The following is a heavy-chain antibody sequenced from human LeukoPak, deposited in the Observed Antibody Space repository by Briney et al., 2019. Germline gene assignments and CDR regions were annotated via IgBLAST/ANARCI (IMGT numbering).Heavy chain of an antibody. V-gene: IGHV4-59*08. CDR2: IHYTGTT. Sequence: SETLSLTCSVSGGSISGYFWSWIRQSPGKGLEWVAYIHYTGTTNYNPSLNSRVTISVDTSKNQFSLRLNSLTAADTAVYYCARHNSVTVTASSYTYPMDVWGQGTTVSVSS. CDR1: GGSISGYF. J-gene: IGHJ6*02. D-gene: IGHD4-11*01. CDR3: ARHNSVTVTASSYTYPMDV.